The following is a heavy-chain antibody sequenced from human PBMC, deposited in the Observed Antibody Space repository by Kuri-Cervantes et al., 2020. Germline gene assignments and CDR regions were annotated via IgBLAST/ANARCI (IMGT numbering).Heavy chain of an antibody. Sequence: GSLRLSCAVSGYSISSGYYWGWIRQPPGKGLEWIGEINHSGSTNYSPSLKSRVTISVDTSKNQFSLKLSSVTATDTAVYYCARVYVWGSYRSDYWGQGTLVTVSS. CDR1: GYSISSGYY. CDR2: INHSGST. J-gene: IGHJ4*02. CDR3: ARVYVWGSYRSDY. D-gene: IGHD3-16*02. V-gene: IGHV4-38-2*01.